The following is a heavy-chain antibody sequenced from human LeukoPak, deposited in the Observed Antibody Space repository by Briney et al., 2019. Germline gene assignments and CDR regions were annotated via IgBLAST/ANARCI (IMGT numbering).Heavy chain of an antibody. V-gene: IGHV3-74*01. CDR2: INSDGSTT. CDR1: ELTFNSNW. CDR3: TSYTSGWN. Sequence: GGSLRLYCAASELTFNSNWMHWVRQAPGKGLVWVSRINSDGSTTNYADSVKGRFTISRDNAKNTLYLQMNSLRAEDTAVYYCTSYTSGWNWGQGTLVTVSS. J-gene: IGHJ4*02. D-gene: IGHD6-19*01.